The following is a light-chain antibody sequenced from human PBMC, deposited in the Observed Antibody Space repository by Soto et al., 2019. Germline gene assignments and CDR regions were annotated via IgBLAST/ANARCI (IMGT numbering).Light chain of an antibody. Sequence: EIVMTQSPATLSVSPGERATLSCRASQSGYNNLAWDQQKGGQAPRLLIYGASTRATGSPARVSGGGSGTEFTLTLSPLQSEDFALYFFHQYNNWPPVTLGPGPQVD. CDR1: QSGYNN. CDR3: HQYNNWPPVT. CDR2: GAS. J-gene: IGKJ3*01. V-gene: IGKV3-15*01.